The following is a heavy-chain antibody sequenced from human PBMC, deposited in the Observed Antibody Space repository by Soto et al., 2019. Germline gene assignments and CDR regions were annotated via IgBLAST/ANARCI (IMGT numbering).Heavy chain of an antibody. J-gene: IGHJ4*02. Sequence: VQLVESGGGLVKPGGSLRLSCAASGFTFSSYSMNWVRQAPGKGLEWVSSISSSSTYIYYADSMKGRFTISRDNAKNSLYLQMNSLRAEDTAVYYCARGNYYDRSGYFYFDYWGQGTLVTVSS. CDR2: ISSSSTYI. CDR1: GFTFSSYS. V-gene: IGHV3-21*01. CDR3: ARGNYYDRSGYFYFDY. D-gene: IGHD3-22*01.